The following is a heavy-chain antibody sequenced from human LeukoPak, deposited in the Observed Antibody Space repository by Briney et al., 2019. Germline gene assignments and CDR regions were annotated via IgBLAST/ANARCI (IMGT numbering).Heavy chain of an antibody. CDR2: ISASGGST. J-gene: IGHJ4*02. Sequence: GGSLRLSCAASGFTFSSYAMSWVRQAPGKGLEWVSAISASGGSTYYADSVKGRFTISRDNSKNTLYLQMNSLGAEDTAVYYCEKGKGWPRTHFDYWGQGTLVTVSS. V-gene: IGHV3-23*01. CDR1: GFTFSSYA. D-gene: IGHD6-19*01. CDR3: EKGKGWPRTHFDY.